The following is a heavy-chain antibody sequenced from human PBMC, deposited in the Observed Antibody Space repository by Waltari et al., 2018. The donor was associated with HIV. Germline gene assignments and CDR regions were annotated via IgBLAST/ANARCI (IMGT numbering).Heavy chain of an antibody. Sequence: QVQLVQSGAEVKKPGASVKVSCKAPGYTSTGYYMHWVRQAPGHGLEWKGRVKPNSGGKNHAQNFQGRVTMTRDTSISTAYKGLSRLGSDDTAVYYCSVTHNEGLGVFDYWGQGTLVTVSS. J-gene: IGHJ4*02. CDR1: GYTSTGYY. CDR3: SVTHNEGLGVFDY. V-gene: IGHV1-2*02. D-gene: IGHD3-16*01. CDR2: VKPNSGGK.